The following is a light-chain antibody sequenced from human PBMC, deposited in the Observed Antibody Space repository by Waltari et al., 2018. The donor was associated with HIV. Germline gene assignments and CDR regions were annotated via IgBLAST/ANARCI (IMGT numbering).Light chain of an antibody. CDR2: EVY. Sequence: EIEVIQTPDSLSVTPGQPASISCKTSQTLLYSDGKTSLYWYLQKAGQRPQPWFYEVYNRLSGVSDRFSGSGSETDFTLTISRVEAEDVGVYYCLQGVRLYTFGQGTKLEIK. CDR3: LQGVRLYT. J-gene: IGKJ2*01. V-gene: IGKV2D-29*01. CDR1: QTLLYSDGKTS.